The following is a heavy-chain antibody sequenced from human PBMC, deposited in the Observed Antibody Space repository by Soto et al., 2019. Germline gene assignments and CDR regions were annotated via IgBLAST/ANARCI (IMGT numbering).Heavy chain of an antibody. J-gene: IGHJ3*02. V-gene: IGHV1-69*13. CDR2: IIPIFGTA. Sequence: GASVKVSCKASGGTFSSYAIGWVRQAPGQGLEWMGGIIPIFGTANYAQKFQGRVTITADESTSTAYMELSSLRSEDTAVYYCARSFTAYSSRGVHAFDIWGQGTMVTGS. CDR3: ARSFTAYSSRGVHAFDI. D-gene: IGHD6-13*01. CDR1: GGTFSSYA.